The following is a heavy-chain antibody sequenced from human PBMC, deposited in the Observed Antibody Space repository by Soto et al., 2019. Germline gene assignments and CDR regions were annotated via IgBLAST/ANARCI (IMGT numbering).Heavy chain of an antibody. Sequence: SETLSLTCAVSGGSISSGGYSWSWIRQPPGKGLEGIGYIYHSGSIYYNPSLKSRVTISVDTSKNQFSLKLSSVTAADTAVYYCARRGSGSYSDYWGQGTLVTVSS. CDR3: ARRGSGSYSDY. V-gene: IGHV4-30-2*03. CDR1: GGSISSGGYS. D-gene: IGHD3-10*01. J-gene: IGHJ4*02. CDR2: IYHSGSI.